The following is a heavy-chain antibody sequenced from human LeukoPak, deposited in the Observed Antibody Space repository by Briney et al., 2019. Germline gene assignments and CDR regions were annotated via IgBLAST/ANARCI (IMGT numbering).Heavy chain of an antibody. CDR3: ARHSGSHSGYYYYMDV. D-gene: IGHD1-26*01. CDR1: GGSISSYY. V-gene: IGHV4-59*08. Sequence: SETLSLTCTVSGGSISSYYWSWIRQPPGKGLEWIGYIYYSGSTNYNPSLKSRATISVDTSKNQFSLKLSSVTAADTAVYYCARHSGSHSGYYYYMDVWGKGTTVTVSS. J-gene: IGHJ6*03. CDR2: IYYSGST.